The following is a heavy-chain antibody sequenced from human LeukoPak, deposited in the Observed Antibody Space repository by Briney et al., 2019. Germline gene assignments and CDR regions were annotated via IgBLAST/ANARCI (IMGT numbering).Heavy chain of an antibody. CDR3: ATGLRLIGGTGPFDY. D-gene: IGHD1-14*01. J-gene: IGHJ4*02. V-gene: IGHV5-51*01. CDR1: GYSFTSYW. CDR2: IYPGDSDT. Sequence: PGESLKISCKGSGYSFTSYWIGWLRQMPGKGLEWMGIIYPGDSDTRYSPSFQGQVTISADKSISTAYLQWSSLKASDTAMYYCATGLRLIGGTGPFDYWGQGTLVTVSS.